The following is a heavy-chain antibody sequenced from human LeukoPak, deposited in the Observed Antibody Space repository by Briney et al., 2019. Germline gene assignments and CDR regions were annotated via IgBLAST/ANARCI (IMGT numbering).Heavy chain of an antibody. CDR2: INQDGSKQ. CDR1: GFTFSSSW. J-gene: IGHJ3*02. V-gene: IGHV3-7*01. CDR3: ARDKLVTGYDAFDI. D-gene: IGHD3-9*01. Sequence: PGGSLRLSCSASGFTFSSSWMNWVRQAPGKGLEWVANINQDGSKQNYVDSVKGRFTVSRDNAQNSLYLQMHSLRAEDTAVYYCARDKLVTGYDAFDIWGQGTMVTVSS.